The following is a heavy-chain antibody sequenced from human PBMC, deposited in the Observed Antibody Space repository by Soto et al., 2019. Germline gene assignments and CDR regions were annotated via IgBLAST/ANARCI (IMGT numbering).Heavy chain of an antibody. V-gene: IGHV1-2*02. Sequence: ASVKVSCKASGYTFTGYYMHWVRQAPGQGLEWMGWINPNSGGTNYAQKFQGRVTMTRDTSISTAYMELSRLRSDDTAVYYCVRGGVRGVMELYYYGMDVWGQGTTVTVSS. J-gene: IGHJ6*02. CDR2: INPNSGGT. CDR1: GYTFTGYY. D-gene: IGHD3-10*01. CDR3: VRGGVRGVMELYYYGMDV.